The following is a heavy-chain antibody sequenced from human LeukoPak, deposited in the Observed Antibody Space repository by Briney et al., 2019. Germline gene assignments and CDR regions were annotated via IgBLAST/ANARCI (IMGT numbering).Heavy chain of an antibody. CDR2: ISGGGGST. Sequence: GGSLRLSCVASGFTFSSYGMHWVRQAPGKGLEWVSTISGGGGSTYYADSVKGRFTISRDNSKNTLYLQVNSLRAEDTAVYYCAKGGKWDVTPFDYWGQGTLVTVSS. CDR1: GFTFSSYG. J-gene: IGHJ4*02. V-gene: IGHV3-23*01. D-gene: IGHD1-26*01. CDR3: AKGGKWDVTPFDY.